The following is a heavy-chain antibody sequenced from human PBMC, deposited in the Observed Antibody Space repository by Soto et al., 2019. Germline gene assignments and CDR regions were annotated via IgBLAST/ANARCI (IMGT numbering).Heavy chain of an antibody. Sequence: GGSLRLSCVASGFTFSSYWMHWVRQAPGKGLVWVSRINSDGSSTSYADSVKGRFTISRDNAKNTLYLQMNSLRAEDTAVYYCARDQGAGYFDYWGQGTLVTVSS. CDR2: INSDGSST. CDR3: ARDQGAGYFDY. J-gene: IGHJ4*02. CDR1: GFTFSSYW. V-gene: IGHV3-74*01.